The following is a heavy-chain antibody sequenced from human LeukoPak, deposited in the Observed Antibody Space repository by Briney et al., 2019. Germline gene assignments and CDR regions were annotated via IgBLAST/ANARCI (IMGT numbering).Heavy chain of an antibody. J-gene: IGHJ4*02. V-gene: IGHV3-30*18. CDR1: GFPFSSYG. Sequence: GALRLSCAASGFPFSSYGMHWVRQAPGKGLEWVAVISHDGSNKYYADSVKGRFTISRDNSKNTLYLQMNSLRAEDTAVYYCAKDRDSGGDTLFDYWGQGTLVTVSS. CDR3: AKDRDSGGDTLFDY. CDR2: ISHDGSNK. D-gene: IGHD2-21*02.